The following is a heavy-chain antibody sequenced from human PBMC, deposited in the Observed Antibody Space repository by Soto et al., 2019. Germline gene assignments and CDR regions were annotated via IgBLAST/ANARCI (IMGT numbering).Heavy chain of an antibody. D-gene: IGHD1-26*01. J-gene: IGHJ4*02. CDR3: AREKVGAVDY. V-gene: IGHV1-8*01. CDR1: GYTFTSYD. CDR2: MNPNSGNT. Sequence: QVQLVQSGAEVKKPGASVKVSCKASGYTFTSYDINWVRQATGQGLEWMGWMNPNSGNTGYAQKFQDILTMTRKTDISTAYMELSSLRSEDTTVYYCAREKVGAVDYWGQGTLVTVSS.